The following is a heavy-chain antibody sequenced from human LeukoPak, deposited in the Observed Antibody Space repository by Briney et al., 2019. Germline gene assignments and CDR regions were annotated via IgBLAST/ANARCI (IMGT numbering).Heavy chain of an antibody. CDR2: INPNSGGT. CDR3: ARDPRVIRQRGNNWFDP. Sequence: GASVKVSCKASGYTFTGYYMHWVRQAPGQGLEWMEWINPNSGGTNYAQKFQGRVTMTRDTSISTAYMELSRLRSDDTAVYYCARDPRVIRQRGNNWFDPWGQGTLVTVSS. CDR1: GYTFTGYY. J-gene: IGHJ5*02. D-gene: IGHD6-25*01. V-gene: IGHV1-2*02.